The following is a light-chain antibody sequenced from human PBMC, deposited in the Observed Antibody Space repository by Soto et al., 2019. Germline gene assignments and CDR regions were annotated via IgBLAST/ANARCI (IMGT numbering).Light chain of an antibody. CDR3: QRYDNWPIA. CDR2: GAS. CDR1: ESLGSN. V-gene: IGKV3-15*01. J-gene: IGKJ5*01. Sequence: EIVMTQSPATLSVSPGEGATLSCRASESLGSNLAWYQQKPGQAPRLLIYGASTRATGIPARISGSGSGTEFTLTISSLQSEDFAVYYCQRYDNWPIAFSPGTRLDFK.